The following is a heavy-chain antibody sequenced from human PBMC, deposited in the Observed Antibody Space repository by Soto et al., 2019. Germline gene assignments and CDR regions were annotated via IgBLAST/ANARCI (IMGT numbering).Heavy chain of an antibody. Sequence: GGSLTLSCAASGFTFDDYAMHWVRQAPGKGLEWVSGISWNSGSIGYADSVKGRFTISRDNAKNSLYLQMNSLRAEGTALYYCAKDYDILGPDAFDIWGQGTMVTVS. J-gene: IGHJ3*02. CDR1: GFTFDDYA. CDR3: AKDYDILGPDAFDI. D-gene: IGHD3-9*01. V-gene: IGHV3-9*01. CDR2: ISWNSGSI.